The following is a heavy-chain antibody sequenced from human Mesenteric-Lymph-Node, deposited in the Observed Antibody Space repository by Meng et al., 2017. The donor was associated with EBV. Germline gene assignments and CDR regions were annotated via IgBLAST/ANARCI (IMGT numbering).Heavy chain of an antibody. CDR3: ARGKTVGRSPWFDP. V-gene: IGHV4-34*01. J-gene: IGHJ5*02. CDR1: GGSFSGYY. CDR2: SNQSGST. D-gene: IGHD4-11*01. Sequence: QGHLQQWGAGLLKPSETLSLTFAVYGGSFSGYYWTWIRQSPGKGLEWIGESNQSGSTSYNPSLKSRVTISVDTSQNQFSLKLSSVTAADTAVYYCARGKTVGRSPWFDPWGQGTLVTVSS.